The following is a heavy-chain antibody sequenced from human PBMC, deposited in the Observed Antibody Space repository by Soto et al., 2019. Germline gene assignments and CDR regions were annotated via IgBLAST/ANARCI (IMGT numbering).Heavy chain of an antibody. J-gene: IGHJ3*02. CDR1: GFYFVSYT. CDR2: ISGDRSYI. CDR3: ARDRTNGLYSNDAFDI. D-gene: IGHD4-4*01. V-gene: IGHV3-21*01. Sequence: EVQLVESGGGPVKSGGSLRLSCAASGFYFVSYTMNWVRQAPGKGLEWVSSISGDRSYIYYADSVKGRFTISRDNAKNSLFLQMNSLGVEDTAVYYCARDRTNGLYSNDAFDIWGQGTMVTVSS.